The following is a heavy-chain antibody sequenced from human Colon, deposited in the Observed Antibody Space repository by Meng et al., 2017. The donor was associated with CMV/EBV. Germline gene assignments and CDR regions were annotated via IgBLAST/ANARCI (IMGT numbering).Heavy chain of an antibody. CDR3: ARDGGLGDDAFDI. CDR1: GGSISNYY. V-gene: IGHV4-59*12. CDR2: NYDSGST. J-gene: IGHJ3*02. Sequence: GSLRLSCNVYGGSISNYYWSWIRQAPGKGLEWIGYNYDSGSTKYNPSLKSRVTISVDRSKNQFSLKLSSVTAADTAVYYCARDGGLGDDAFDIWGQGTMVTVSS. D-gene: IGHD3-10*01.